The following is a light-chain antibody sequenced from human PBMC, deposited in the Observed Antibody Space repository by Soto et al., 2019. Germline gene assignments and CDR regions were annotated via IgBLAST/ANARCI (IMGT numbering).Light chain of an antibody. Sequence: QSVLTQPASVSGSPGQSITISCTGTSSDVGGYNYVSWYQQHPGKAPKLMIYAVTDRPSGVSSRFSGSKSGNTASLTISGLQAEDEVDYYCSSYTSSSTLFGTVTKLTVL. J-gene: IGLJ1*01. V-gene: IGLV2-14*01. CDR2: AVT. CDR3: SSYTSSSTL. CDR1: SSDVGGYNY.